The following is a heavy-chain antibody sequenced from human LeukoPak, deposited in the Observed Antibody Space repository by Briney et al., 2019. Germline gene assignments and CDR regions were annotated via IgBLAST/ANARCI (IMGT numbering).Heavy chain of an antibody. Sequence: SETLSLTCTVSGGSISSYYWSWIRQPPGKGLEWIGYIYYSGSTNYNPSLKSRVTISVDTSKNQFSLKLSSVTAADTAVYYCARERDDGRCFDYWGQGTLVTVSS. D-gene: IGHD2-8*01. J-gene: IGHJ4*02. CDR1: GGSISSYY. CDR3: ARERDDGRCFDY. V-gene: IGHV4-59*01. CDR2: IYYSGST.